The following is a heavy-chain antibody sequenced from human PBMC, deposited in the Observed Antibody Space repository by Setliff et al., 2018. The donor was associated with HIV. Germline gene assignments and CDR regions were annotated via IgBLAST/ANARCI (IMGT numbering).Heavy chain of an antibody. Sequence: SETLSLTCTVSGGSIRSSSYYWGWVRKPPGKGLEWIGSMYYSGSTYYTPSLKSRITISLDTSKNQFSLRMRSVTAADTAVYYCARARGSSWYVDYYYGMDVWGQGTTVTVSS. V-gene: IGHV4-39*07. CDR3: ARARGSSWYVDYYYGMDV. CDR2: MYYSGST. CDR1: GGSIRSSSYY. J-gene: IGHJ6*02. D-gene: IGHD6-13*01.